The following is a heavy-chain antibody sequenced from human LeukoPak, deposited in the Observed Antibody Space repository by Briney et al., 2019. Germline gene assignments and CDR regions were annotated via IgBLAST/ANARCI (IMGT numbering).Heavy chain of an antibody. D-gene: IGHD1-1*01. CDR1: GYTFTAYY. V-gene: IGHV1-2*02. CDR3: ARADWSMLDY. CDR2: INPNSGDT. Sequence: ASVKVSCKASGYTFTAYYIHWVRQAPGQGLEWMGWINPNSGDTNFAQKFQGRVTMTRDTSISTVYMELSRLRSDDTAVYYCARADWSMLDYWGQGTLVTVSS. J-gene: IGHJ4*02.